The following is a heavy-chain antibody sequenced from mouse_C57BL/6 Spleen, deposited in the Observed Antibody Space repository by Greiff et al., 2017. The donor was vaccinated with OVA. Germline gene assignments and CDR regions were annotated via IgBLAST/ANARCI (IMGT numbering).Heavy chain of an antibody. V-gene: IGHV2-2*01. CDR3: ARNTPYYYGSSYDYFDY. CDR1: GFSLTSYG. J-gene: IGHJ2*01. Sequence: QVQLQQSGPGLVQPSQSLSITCTVSGFSLTSYGVHWVRQSPGKGLEWLGVIWSGGSTDYNAAFISRLSISKDNSKSQVFFKMNSLQADDTAIYYCARNTPYYYGSSYDYFDYWGQGTTLTVSS. CDR2: IWSGGST. D-gene: IGHD1-1*01.